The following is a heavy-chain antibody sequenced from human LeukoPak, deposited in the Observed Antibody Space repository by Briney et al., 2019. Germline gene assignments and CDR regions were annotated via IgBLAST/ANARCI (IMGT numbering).Heavy chain of an antibody. CDR1: GGSFSDFS. J-gene: IGHJ6*02. Sequence: PSETLSLTCAVSGGSFSDFSWYWIRQPPGKGLEWIGEIGHTGIPNYEPSLRSRVTISVDTSKSQFSLNLSSVTAADTAVYFCASPWGDVWGQGTTVIVSS. V-gene: IGHV4-34*01. CDR2: IGHTGIP. D-gene: IGHD7-27*01. CDR3: ASPWGDV.